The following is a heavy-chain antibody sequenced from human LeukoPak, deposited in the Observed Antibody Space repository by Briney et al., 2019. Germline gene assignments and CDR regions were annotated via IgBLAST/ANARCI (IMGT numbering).Heavy chain of an antibody. J-gene: IGHJ4*02. V-gene: IGHV4-59*08. CDR1: GGSISSYY. Sequence: SETLSLTCTVSGGSISSYYWSWIRQPPGEALQWIGYIFFTGNTNYNPSLRSRVTISIDTSKNQFSLQLNSVTAADTAVYYCARHGGVAAFGYWGQGTLVTVSS. CDR3: ARHGGVAAFGY. CDR2: IFFTGNT. D-gene: IGHD6-19*01.